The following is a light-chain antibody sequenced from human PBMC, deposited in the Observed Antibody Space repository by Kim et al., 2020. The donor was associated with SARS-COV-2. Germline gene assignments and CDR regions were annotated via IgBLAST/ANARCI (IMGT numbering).Light chain of an antibody. V-gene: IGKV1-33*01. CDR1: QDISNY. J-gene: IGKJ2*03. Sequence: SVGDRVTITCQASQDISNYLNWYQQKAGKAPKLLIYDASNLERGVSSRFSGSGSGTDFTFTISSLQSEDIATYDCQQYDDLPPYSFGQGTKLEI. CDR3: QQYDDLPPYS. CDR2: DAS.